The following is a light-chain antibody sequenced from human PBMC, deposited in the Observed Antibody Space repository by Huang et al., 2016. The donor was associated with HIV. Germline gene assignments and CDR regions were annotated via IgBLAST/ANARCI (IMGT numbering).Light chain of an antibody. V-gene: IGKV3-20*01. CDR2: GAS. Sequence: EVVLTQSPGTLSLSPGERATLPCRASQSVSSNFLAWYQQKPGQAPRLLVYGASSRATCIPDRFSGSGSGTDFTLTISRLEPEDFAVYYCQQYGGSPLFTFGPGTKVDIK. CDR1: QSVSSNF. CDR3: QQYGGSPLFT. J-gene: IGKJ3*01.